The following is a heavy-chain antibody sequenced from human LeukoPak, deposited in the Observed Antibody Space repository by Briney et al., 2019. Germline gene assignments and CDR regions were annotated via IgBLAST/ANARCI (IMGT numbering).Heavy chain of an antibody. CDR1: GFTFDDYA. CDR2: ISGDGGST. Sequence: GGSLRLSCAASGFTFDDYAMHWVRQAPGKGLEWVSLISGDGGSTYYADSVKGRFTISRDNNKNSLYLQMNSLRTEDTALYYCAKDGGRGSYFDYWGQGTLVTVSS. J-gene: IGHJ4*02. CDR3: AKDGGRGSYFDY. V-gene: IGHV3-43*02. D-gene: IGHD1-26*01.